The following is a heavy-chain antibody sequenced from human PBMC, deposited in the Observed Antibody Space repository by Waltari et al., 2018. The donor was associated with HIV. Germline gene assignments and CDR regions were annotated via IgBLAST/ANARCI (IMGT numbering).Heavy chain of an antibody. J-gene: IGHJ6*02. CDR2: IDHSGIS. D-gene: IGHD2-21*02. Sequence: QLRLQESGSGLVKPSQTLSLTCVVSGGSLSRGGYSWSWSRQPPGKGLEWIGNIDHSGISFYTPSLKSRVTISVDRSKNQLSLNLTSVTAADTGVYFCARGDPDYGMDVWGQGTTVTVS. V-gene: IGHV4-30-2*01. CDR1: GGSLSRGGYS. CDR3: ARGDPDYGMDV.